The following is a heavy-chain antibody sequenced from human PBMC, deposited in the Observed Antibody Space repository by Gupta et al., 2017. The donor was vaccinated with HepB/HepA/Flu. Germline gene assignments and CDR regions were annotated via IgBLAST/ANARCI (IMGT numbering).Heavy chain of an antibody. Sequence: QVQLQESGPGLIKPSQTLTLTCIVSGDSISSGEYYWTWIRQPPGQGLEWIGYIFYSGNTYYNPSLKSRVTTSIDTSKNEFSLKLSSVTAADTAVYYCARGQGPGPPYNWFDPWGPGTLVTVSS. V-gene: IGHV4-30-4*01. CDR2: IFYSGNT. D-gene: IGHD7-27*01. J-gene: IGHJ5*02. CDR3: ARGQGPGPPYNWFDP. CDR1: GDSISSGEYY.